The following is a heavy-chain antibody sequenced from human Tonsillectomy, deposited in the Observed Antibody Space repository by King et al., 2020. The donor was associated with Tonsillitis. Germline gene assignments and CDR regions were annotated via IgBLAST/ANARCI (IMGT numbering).Heavy chain of an antibody. CDR1: RFTFISYA. V-gene: IGHV3-30*04. D-gene: IGHD3-3*01. Sequence: LQLVQSGGGVVQPGRSLRLSCAASRFTFISYAIHWVRQAPGKGLEWVAVLSYAGSNKYYADSVKGRFTISRDNSKNTLYLQMNTLRAEDTAVYYCARDLSLQNDVWRTYRNNYYYYGMDVWGQGTTVTVS. CDR2: LSYAGSNK. J-gene: IGHJ6*02. CDR3: ARDLSLQNDVWRTYRNNYYYYGMDV.